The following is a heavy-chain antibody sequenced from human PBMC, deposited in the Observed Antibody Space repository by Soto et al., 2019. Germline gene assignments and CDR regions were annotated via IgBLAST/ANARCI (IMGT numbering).Heavy chain of an antibody. CDR2: IKEDGSER. CDR3: ARGGSNRFGL. Sequence: EELLVESGGGLVQPGGSLRVSCAASGFTFSGHWMSWVRQAPGKGLEWVAGIKEDGSERKYVDSAKGRFTISRDNAQKSLYLQMNSLRVDDTAVYYCARGGSNRFGLWGQGTLVTVSS. V-gene: IGHV3-7*04. CDR1: GFTFSGHW. D-gene: IGHD6-13*01. J-gene: IGHJ4*02.